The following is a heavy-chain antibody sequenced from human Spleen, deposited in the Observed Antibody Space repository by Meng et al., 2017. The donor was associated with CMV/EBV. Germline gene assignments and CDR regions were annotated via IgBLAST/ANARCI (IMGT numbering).Heavy chain of an antibody. CDR3: ARVLMITFGGVIV. J-gene: IGHJ4*02. Sequence: TVYGGSISSSSYYWGWIRQPPGKGLEWIGSIYYSGSTYYNPSLKSRVTISVDTSKNQFSLKLSSVTAADTAVYYCARVLMITFGGVIVWGQGTLVTVSS. CDR2: IYYSGST. CDR1: GGSISSSSYY. V-gene: IGHV4-39*07. D-gene: IGHD3-16*02.